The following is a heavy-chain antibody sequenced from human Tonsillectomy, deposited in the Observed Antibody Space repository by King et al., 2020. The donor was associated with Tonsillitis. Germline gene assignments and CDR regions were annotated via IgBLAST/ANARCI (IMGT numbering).Heavy chain of an antibody. CDR2: IYWDDDK. CDR1: GFSLSTSGVG. D-gene: IGHD1/OR15-1a*01. V-gene: IGHV2-5*02. CDR3: THNDVESTGTSDY. Sequence: TLKESVPTLVKPTQTLTLTCTFSGFSLSTSGVGVAWIRQPPGKALEWLALIYWDDDKRYSTSLESRLAITKDTSKNQVVLTMTDVDPVDTATYYCTHNDVESTGTSDYWGQGTLVTVSS. J-gene: IGHJ4*02.